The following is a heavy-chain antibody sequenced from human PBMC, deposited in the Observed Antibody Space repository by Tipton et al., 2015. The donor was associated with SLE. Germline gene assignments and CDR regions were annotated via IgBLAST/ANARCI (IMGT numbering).Heavy chain of an antibody. D-gene: IGHD3-3*01. V-gene: IGHV4-30-4*01. J-gene: IGHJ3*02. Sequence: TLSLTCTVSGGSISSGDYYWSWIRQPPGKGLEWIGYIYYSGSTYYNPALKSRVTISVDTSKNQFSLKLSSVTAADTAVYYCAREEGDFWSGYRNAFDIWGQGTMVTVSS. CDR3: AREEGDFWSGYRNAFDI. CDR2: IYYSGST. CDR1: GGSISSGDYY.